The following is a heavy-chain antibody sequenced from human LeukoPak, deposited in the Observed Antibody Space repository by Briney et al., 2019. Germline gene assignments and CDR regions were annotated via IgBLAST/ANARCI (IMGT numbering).Heavy chain of an antibody. CDR1: GFTFDDYG. CDR3: ARSINYDSPSGMDV. Sequence: PGGSLRLSCAASGFTFDDYGMSWVRQAPGKGLEWVSGINWNGGSTGYADSVKGRFTISRDNAKNSLYLQMNSLRAEDTALYHCARSINYDSPSGMDVWGQGTTVTVSS. V-gene: IGHV3-20*01. J-gene: IGHJ6*02. D-gene: IGHD3-22*01. CDR2: INWNGGST.